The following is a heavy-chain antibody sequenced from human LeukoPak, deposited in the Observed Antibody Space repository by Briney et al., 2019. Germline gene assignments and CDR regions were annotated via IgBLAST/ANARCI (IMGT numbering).Heavy chain of an antibody. CDR2: IYYSGST. V-gene: IGHV4-39*01. CDR1: GGSISSSSYY. CDR3: ASPRGVTQDWYFDL. J-gene: IGHJ2*01. Sequence: PSETLSLTCTVSGGSISSSSYYWGWIRQPPGKGLEWIGSIYYSGSTYYNPSLKSRVTISADTSKNQFSLNLSSVTAVDTAVYYCASPRGVTQDWYFDLWGRGTLVTVSS. D-gene: IGHD2-21*02.